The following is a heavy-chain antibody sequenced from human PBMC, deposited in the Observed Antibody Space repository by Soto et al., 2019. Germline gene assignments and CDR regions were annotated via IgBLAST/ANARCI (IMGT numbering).Heavy chain of an antibody. Sequence: SVKVSCKASGGTFSSYAISWVRQAPGQGLEWMGGIIPIFGTANYAQKFQGRVTITADESTSTAYMELSSLRSEDTAVYYCATLLPLSPNYYYYGMDVWGQGTTVTVSS. V-gene: IGHV1-69*13. D-gene: IGHD2-15*01. J-gene: IGHJ6*02. CDR3: ATLLPLSPNYYYYGMDV. CDR2: IIPIFGTA. CDR1: GGTFSSYA.